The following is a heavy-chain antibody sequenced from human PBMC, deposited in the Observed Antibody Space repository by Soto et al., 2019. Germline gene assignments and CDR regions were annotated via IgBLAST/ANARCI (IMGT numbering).Heavy chain of an antibody. Sequence: QVQLQESGPGLVKPSETLSLTCTVSGGSISSYYWSWIRQPPGKGLEWIGFIFYSGSTSYNPSLNSRVTISIDPSEYQFSLKLNSVTAADTAVYYCASMIGDPVLSFDSWGQGTLVAVSS. CDR3: ASMIGDPVLSFDS. CDR1: GGSISSYY. V-gene: IGHV4-59*01. D-gene: IGHD3-10*02. CDR2: IFYSGST. J-gene: IGHJ5*01.